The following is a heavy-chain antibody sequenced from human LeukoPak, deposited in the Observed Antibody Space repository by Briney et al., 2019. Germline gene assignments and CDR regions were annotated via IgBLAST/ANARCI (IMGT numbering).Heavy chain of an antibody. CDR3: ARDIVVVVPATLHRWFDP. CDR1: GFTFSDYY. Sequence: GGSLRLSCAASGFTFSDYYMSWIRQARGKGVEWVSYMSSSSSYTNCADSVKGGFTISRDYAKNSLYLQMNSLRAEDTAVYYCARDIVVVVPATLHRWFDPWGQGTLVTVSS. V-gene: IGHV3-11*05. CDR2: MSSSSSYT. J-gene: IGHJ5*02. D-gene: IGHD2-15*01.